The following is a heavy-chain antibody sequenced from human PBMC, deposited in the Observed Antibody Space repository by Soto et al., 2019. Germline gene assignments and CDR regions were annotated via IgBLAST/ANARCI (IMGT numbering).Heavy chain of an antibody. V-gene: IGHV3-9*01. CDR3: AKDYSSSWYGAGGAYDI. D-gene: IGHD6-13*01. CDR1: GFTFDDYA. Sequence: EVQLVESGGGLVQPGRSLRLSCAASGFTFDDYAMHWVRQAPGKGLEWVSGISWNSGSIGYADSVKGRFTISRDNAKNSLYLQMNSLRAEDTALYYCAKDYSSSWYGAGGAYDIWGQGTMVTVSS. CDR2: ISWNSGSI. J-gene: IGHJ3*02.